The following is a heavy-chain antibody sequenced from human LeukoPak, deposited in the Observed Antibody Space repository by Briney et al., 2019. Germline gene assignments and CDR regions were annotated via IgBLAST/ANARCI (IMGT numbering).Heavy chain of an antibody. J-gene: IGHJ5*02. CDR2: INPSGGST. D-gene: IGHD3-3*01. V-gene: IGHV1-46*01. CDR3: ARDQGGVNWFDP. Sequence: GVSVKVSCKASGYTFTSYYMRWVRQAPGQGLEWMGIINPSGGSTSYAQKFQGRVTMTRDTSTSTVYMELSSLRSEDTAVYYCARDQGGVNWFDPWGQGTLVTVSS. CDR1: GYTFTSYY.